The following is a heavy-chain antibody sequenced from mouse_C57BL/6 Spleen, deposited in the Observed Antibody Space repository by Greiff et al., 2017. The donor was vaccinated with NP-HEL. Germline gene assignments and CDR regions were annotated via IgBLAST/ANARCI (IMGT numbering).Heavy chain of an antibody. CDR2: ISSGSSTI. CDR1: GFTFSDYG. Sequence: EVKLVESGGGLVKPGGSLKLSCAASGFTFSDYGMHWVRQAPEKGLEWVAYISSGSSTIYYADTVKGRFTISRDNAKNTLFLQMTSLRSEDTAMYYCARQGYDTVYFDYWGQGTTLTVSS. V-gene: IGHV5-17*01. CDR3: ARQGYDTVYFDY. D-gene: IGHD2-2*01. J-gene: IGHJ2*01.